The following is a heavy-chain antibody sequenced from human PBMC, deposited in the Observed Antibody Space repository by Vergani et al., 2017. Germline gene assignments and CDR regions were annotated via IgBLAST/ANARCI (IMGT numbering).Heavy chain of an antibody. CDR2: ISNSSSTI. J-gene: IGHJ5*02. Sequence: EVQLVESGGGLVQPGGSLRLSCAASGFTFSSYSMNWVRQAPGKGLDWVSYISNSSSTIYYADSVKGRCTISRDNAKNSLYLQMNSLRDEDTAVYYCAKWEGIGDGSFDWFDPWGQGTLVTVSS. V-gene: IGHV3-48*02. D-gene: IGHD1-26*01. CDR3: AKWEGIGDGSFDWFDP. CDR1: GFTFSSYS.